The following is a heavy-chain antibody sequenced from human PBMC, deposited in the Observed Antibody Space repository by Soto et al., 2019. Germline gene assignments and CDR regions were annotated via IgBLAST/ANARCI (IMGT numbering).Heavy chain of an antibody. D-gene: IGHD2-21*02. CDR3: ARDFCGGDCSDDYYYYAMDV. CDR2: IYYSGST. V-gene: IGHV4-61*01. J-gene: IGHJ6*02. Sequence: PETLSLTFSVPGGSVRSGSSYCSWIRQPPGKGLEWIGYIYYSGSTNYNPSLKSRVTISIDTSKNQFSLKLSSVTAADTAVYYCARDFCGGDCSDDYYYYAMDVWGQGTTVT. CDR1: GGSVRSGSSY.